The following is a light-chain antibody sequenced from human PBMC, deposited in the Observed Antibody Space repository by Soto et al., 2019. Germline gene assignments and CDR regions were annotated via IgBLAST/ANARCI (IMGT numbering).Light chain of an antibody. J-gene: IGKJ4*01. Sequence: DIQMTQSPSSLSASVGDRFTITFLASQSISSYLNWYQQKPGKAPQLLIYDASNLETGVPSRFSGSGSGTDFTFTISSLQPEDIATYYCQQYDYLPLTFGGGTKVDIK. CDR3: QQYDYLPLT. CDR1: QSISSY. CDR2: DAS. V-gene: IGKV1-33*01.